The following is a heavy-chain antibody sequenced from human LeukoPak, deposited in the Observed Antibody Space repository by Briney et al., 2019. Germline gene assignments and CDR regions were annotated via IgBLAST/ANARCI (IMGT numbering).Heavy chain of an antibody. Sequence: TSETLSLTCTVSGGSISSYFWSWIRQPAGKGLEWIGYIYYSGGTNYNPSLKSRVTISVDTSKNQFSLKLSSVTAADTAVYYCAYGGSISWYDYWGQGTLVTVSS. CDR1: GGSISSYF. CDR3: AYGGSISWYDY. CDR2: IYYSGGT. V-gene: IGHV4-59*01. J-gene: IGHJ4*02. D-gene: IGHD6-13*01.